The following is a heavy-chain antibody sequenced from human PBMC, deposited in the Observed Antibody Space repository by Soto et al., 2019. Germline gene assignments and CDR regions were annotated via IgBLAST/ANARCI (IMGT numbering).Heavy chain of an antibody. CDR1: GGAISSSSYY. Sequence: SETLSLTCTVSGGAISSSSYYWGGIRQPPGKGLGWIGSIYYSRSTSDHPSLKSRVSISVDTSKNQFSLKLSPVTAAETAVYYCEREVLRFLAWPTRPDFDYWGQGTLVTVSS. V-gene: IGHV4-39*02. CDR2: IYYSRST. J-gene: IGHJ4*02. D-gene: IGHD3-3*01. CDR3: EREVLRFLAWPTRPDFDY.